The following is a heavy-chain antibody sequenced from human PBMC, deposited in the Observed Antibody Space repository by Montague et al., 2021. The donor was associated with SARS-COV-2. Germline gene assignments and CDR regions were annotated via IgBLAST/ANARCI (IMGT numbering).Heavy chain of an antibody. Sequence: TLSLTCTVSGGSINSITYYWSWIRQPAGKALEWIGRIDSGGCNNYNPSLKSRVTMSMDTSKNQFFLNMTSLTAADTAVYYCARELCKVTDSWGPGTMVTVSS. J-gene: IGHJ5*01. CDR3: ARELCKVTDS. CDR1: GGSINSITYY. CDR2: IDSGGCN. V-gene: IGHV4-61*02. D-gene: IGHD2-21*01.